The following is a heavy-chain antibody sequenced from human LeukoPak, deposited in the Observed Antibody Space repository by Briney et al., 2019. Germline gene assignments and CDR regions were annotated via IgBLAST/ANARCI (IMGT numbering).Heavy chain of an antibody. CDR1: GFTFSSYG. Sequence: GGSLRLSCAASGFTFSSYGMHWVRQAPGKGLEWVAVISYDGSNKYYADSVKGRFTISRDNSKNTLYLQMNSLRAEDTAVYYCAKDQPYGYYDSSGLLDYWGQGTLVTVSS. V-gene: IGHV3-30*18. CDR2: ISYDGSNK. D-gene: IGHD3-22*01. CDR3: AKDQPYGYYDSSGLLDY. J-gene: IGHJ4*02.